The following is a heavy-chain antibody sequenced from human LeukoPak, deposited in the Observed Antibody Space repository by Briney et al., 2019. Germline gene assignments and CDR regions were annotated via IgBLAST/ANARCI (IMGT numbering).Heavy chain of an antibody. V-gene: IGHV3-30-3*01. Sequence: PGGSLRLFCAASGFTSRSYEMNWVRQAPGKGLEWVAVISYDGSNKYYADSVKGRFTISRDNSKNTLYLQMNSLRAEDTAVYYCASPKESYVDYESLDYRGQGTLAGVSS. CDR1: GFTSRSYE. CDR3: ASPKESYVDYESLDY. J-gene: IGHJ4*02. D-gene: IGHD4-17*01. CDR2: ISYDGSNK.